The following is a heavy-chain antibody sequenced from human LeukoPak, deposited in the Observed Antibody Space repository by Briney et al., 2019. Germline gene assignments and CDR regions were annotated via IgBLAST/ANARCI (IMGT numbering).Heavy chain of an antibody. Sequence: ASVKVSCKASGYTFTSYGISWVRQAPGQGLEWMGWISAYNGNTNYAQKLQGRVTMTTDTSTSTAYMELRSLRSDDTAVYYCARDQALWFGEFLYYYGMDVWGQGTTVPVSS. CDR1: GYTFTSYG. J-gene: IGHJ6*02. CDR3: ARDQALWFGEFLYYYGMDV. CDR2: ISAYNGNT. D-gene: IGHD3-10*01. V-gene: IGHV1-18*01.